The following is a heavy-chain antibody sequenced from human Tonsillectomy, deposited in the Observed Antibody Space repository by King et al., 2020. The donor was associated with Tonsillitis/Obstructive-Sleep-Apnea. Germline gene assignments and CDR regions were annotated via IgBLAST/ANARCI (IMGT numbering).Heavy chain of an antibody. CDR1: GITFSSYA. J-gene: IGHJ4*02. D-gene: IGHD3-10*01. CDR2: ISGGGGST. CDR3: AKAMVQGIIITIFDY. V-gene: IGHV3-23*04. Sequence: VQLVESGGGLVQPGGSLRLSCAASGITFSSYAMSWVRQAPGKGLEWVSTISGGGGSTYYGDSVKGRFTISRANSKNTLYLQMNSLRAEDTAVYYCAKAMVQGIIITIFDYWGQGTLVTVSS.